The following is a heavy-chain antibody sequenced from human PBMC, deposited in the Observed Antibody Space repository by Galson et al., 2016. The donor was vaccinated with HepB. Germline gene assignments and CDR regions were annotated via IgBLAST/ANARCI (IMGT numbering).Heavy chain of an antibody. CDR2: IDQDGSEK. V-gene: IGHV3-7*05. Sequence: SLRLSCAASGFTFSKYWMSWVRQAPGKGLEWVANIDQDGSEKYYVDSVKGRVTISRDNAKTALYLQMNSLGAEDTAVYYCARDERPGSLWFREEKYFYSYGMDVWGQGTTVTVSS. D-gene: IGHD3-10*01. CDR1: GFTFSKYW. J-gene: IGHJ6*02. CDR3: ARDERPGSLWFREEKYFYSYGMDV.